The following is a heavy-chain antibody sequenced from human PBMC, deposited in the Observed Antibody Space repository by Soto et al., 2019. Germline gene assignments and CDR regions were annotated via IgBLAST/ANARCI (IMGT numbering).Heavy chain of an antibody. CDR1: GLRFSDYY. D-gene: IGHD3-10*02. J-gene: IGHJ4*02. CDR3: ARSGANYHVLDF. CDR2: SSNSGTYS. V-gene: IGHV3-11*06. Sequence: LRRSCEAYGLRFSDYYMSWIRQAPGKGPEWLSYSSNSGTYSRYADSVKGRFSISRDNAKNSLYLQINSLSGEDTAIYHCARSGANYHVLDFWGKGTPVTVSS.